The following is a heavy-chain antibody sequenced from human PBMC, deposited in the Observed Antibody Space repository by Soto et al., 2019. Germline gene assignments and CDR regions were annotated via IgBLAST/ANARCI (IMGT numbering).Heavy chain of an antibody. Sequence: GSLRLSCAASGFTFSSYWMSWVRQAPGKGLEWVANIKQDGSEKYYVDSVKGRFTISRDNAKNSLYLQMNSLRAEDTAVYYCARALGPVYYDFWSGYRGIDYWGQGTLVTVSS. CDR1: GFTFSSYW. CDR2: IKQDGSEK. D-gene: IGHD3-3*01. J-gene: IGHJ4*02. V-gene: IGHV3-7*05. CDR3: ARALGPVYYDFWSGYRGIDY.